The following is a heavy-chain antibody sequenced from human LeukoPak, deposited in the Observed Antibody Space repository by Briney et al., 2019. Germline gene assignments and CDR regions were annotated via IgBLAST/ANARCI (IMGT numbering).Heavy chain of an antibody. J-gene: IGHJ4*02. V-gene: IGHV1-18*01. CDR3: GRGSGIWDCSGGRCYGDFDY. CDR1: GYTFTSYG. CDR2: ISAYNGNT. D-gene: IGHD2-15*01. Sequence: GASVKVSCKASGYTFTSYGISWVRQAPGQGLEWMGWISAYNGNTNYAQKLQGRVTMTTDTSTSTAYMELRSLRSEDTAVYYCGRGSGIWDCSGGRCYGDFDYWGQGTLVTVSS.